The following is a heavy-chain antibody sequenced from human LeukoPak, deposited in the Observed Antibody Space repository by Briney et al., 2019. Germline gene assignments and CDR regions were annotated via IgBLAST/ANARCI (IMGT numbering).Heavy chain of an antibody. CDR3: ARALPSGWHFFDY. CDR1: GFTFSSYG. V-gene: IGHV3-33*01. CDR2: IWYDGSNK. D-gene: IGHD6-19*01. Sequence: GGSLRLSCAASGFTFSSYGMHWVRQAPGKGLEWLALIWYDGSNKYYADSVKGRFTISRDNSKNTLYLQMNSLRAQDTAVYYCARALPSGWHFFDYWGQGTLVTVSS. J-gene: IGHJ4*02.